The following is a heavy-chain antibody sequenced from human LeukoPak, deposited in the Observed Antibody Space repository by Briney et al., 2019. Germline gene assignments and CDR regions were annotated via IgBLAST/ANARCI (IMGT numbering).Heavy chain of an antibody. D-gene: IGHD3-3*01. Sequence: SVTVSCKASGGTFSSYAISWVRQAPGQGLEWMGGIIPIFGTANYAQKFQGRVTITADESTSTAYMELSSLRSEDTAVYYCASGRFLEWLLYFDYWGQGTLVTVSS. CDR1: GGTFSSYA. V-gene: IGHV1-69*13. CDR2: IIPIFGTA. CDR3: ASGRFLEWLLYFDY. J-gene: IGHJ4*02.